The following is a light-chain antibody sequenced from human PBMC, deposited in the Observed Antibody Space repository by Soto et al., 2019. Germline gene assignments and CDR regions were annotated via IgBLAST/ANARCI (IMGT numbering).Light chain of an antibody. CDR3: QQGYSIPL. J-gene: IGKJ3*01. CDR1: QSINNY. Sequence: DIQMTQSPSSLSASVGDRVTITCRASQSINNYLNWYQKKPGEAPKLLIYTASSLQSGVPSRFSGSGSGTDFTLTISSLQPEDFATYYCQQGYSIPLFGPGTTVDIK. CDR2: TAS. V-gene: IGKV1-39*01.